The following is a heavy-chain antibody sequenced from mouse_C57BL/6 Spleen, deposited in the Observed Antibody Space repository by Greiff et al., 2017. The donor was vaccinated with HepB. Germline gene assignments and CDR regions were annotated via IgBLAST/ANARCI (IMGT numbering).Heavy chain of an antibody. CDR1: GYTFTDYN. CDR3: ASPYDGYYLDY. J-gene: IGHJ2*01. CDR2: INPNNGGT. V-gene: IGHV1-22*01. Sequence: EVQLQQSGPELVKPGASVKMSCKASGYTFTDYNMHWVKQSHGQSLEWIGYINPNNGGTSYNQKFKGKATLTVNKSSSTAYMELSSLTSEDSAVYYCASPYDGYYLDYWGQGTTLTVSS. D-gene: IGHD2-3*01.